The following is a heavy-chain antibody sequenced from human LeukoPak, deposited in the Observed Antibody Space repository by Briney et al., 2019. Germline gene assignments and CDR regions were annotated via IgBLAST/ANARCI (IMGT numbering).Heavy chain of an antibody. CDR1: GASISSSSYY. CDR2: FYYTGST. J-gene: IGHJ5*02. Sequence: SETLSLTCTVSGASISSSSYYWGWIRQPPGKGLEWIGSFYYTGSTYYNPSLKSRVTIPVDTSKNQFPLKSSSVNAADTAVYYCARHLRLDPWGQGTLVTVSS. V-gene: IGHV4-39*01. CDR3: ARHLRLDP.